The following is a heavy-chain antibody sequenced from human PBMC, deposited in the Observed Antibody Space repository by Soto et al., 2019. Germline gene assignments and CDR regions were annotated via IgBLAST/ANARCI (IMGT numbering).Heavy chain of an antibody. V-gene: IGHV3-23*01. CDR1: GFTFSSYA. Sequence: EVQLLESGGGLVQPGGSLRLSCAASGFTFSSYAMSWVRQAPGKGLEWVSAISGSGGSTYYADSVKGRFTISRDNSKNPRYVKMNSLRAEDTAVYYCAKVGGYGDYWGQGTLVTVSS. CDR3: AKVGGYGDY. CDR2: ISGSGGST. D-gene: IGHD2-15*01. J-gene: IGHJ4*02.